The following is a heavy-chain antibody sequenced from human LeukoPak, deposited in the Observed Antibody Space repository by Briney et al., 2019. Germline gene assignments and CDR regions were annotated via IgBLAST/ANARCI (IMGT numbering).Heavy chain of an antibody. CDR3: ARHTVVNYYGSGSPDY. V-gene: IGHV5-51*01. J-gene: IGHJ4*02. CDR2: IYVGDSET. CDR1: GYSFTSYW. Sequence: GGSLKSSFKGFGYSFTSYWIGWVRPMPGKGLEWMGIIYVGDSETRYSPSFQGQVTISADKSISTAYLQWSSLKASDTAMYYCARHTVVNYYGSGSPDYWGQGALVTVSS. D-gene: IGHD3-10*01.